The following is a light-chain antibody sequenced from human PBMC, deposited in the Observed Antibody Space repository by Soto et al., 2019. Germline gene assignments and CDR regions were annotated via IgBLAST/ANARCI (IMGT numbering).Light chain of an antibody. CDR1: SSNIGAGYD. V-gene: IGLV1-40*01. CDR3: QSYDSSLSGHVV. CDR2: GNS. J-gene: IGLJ2*01. Sequence: QSVLTQPPSVSGAPGQRVTISCTGSSSNIGAGYDVHWYQQLPGTAPKLLIYGNSNRPSGVPDRFSGSKSGTSASLAITGLQAADEADYYCQSYDSSLSGHVVFGGGTKPTVL.